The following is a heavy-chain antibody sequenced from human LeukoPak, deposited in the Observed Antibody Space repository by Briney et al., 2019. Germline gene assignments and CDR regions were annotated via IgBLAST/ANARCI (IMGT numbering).Heavy chain of an antibody. CDR1: GFAFSSYA. CDR3: ARGGGYRGYGQDY. D-gene: IGHD5-12*01. CDR2: ISSNGDST. J-gene: IGHJ4*02. Sequence: GGSLRLSCAASGFAFSSYAMHWVRQAPGKGLEYVSAISSNGDSTYYANSVQGRFTISRDNSKNTLYLQMGSLRVEDMAVYYCARGGGYRGYGQDYWGQGTLVTVSS. V-gene: IGHV3-64*01.